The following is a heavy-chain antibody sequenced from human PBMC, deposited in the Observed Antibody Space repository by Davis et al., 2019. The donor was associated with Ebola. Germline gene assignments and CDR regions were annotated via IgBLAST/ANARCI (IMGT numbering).Heavy chain of an antibody. Sequence: SETLSLTCSVSGGSVGSGSHYWGWIRQPPGRGLEWIGSMHHSGTTYANLSLRRRATISVDTVKNQLSLKLSAVTAADTAVYYCARQGSGWYWWGDAFDVWGQGTAVRVSS. CDR2: MHHSGTT. D-gene: IGHD6-19*01. CDR3: ARQGSGWYWWGDAFDV. CDR1: GGSVGSGSHY. V-gene: IGHV4-39*01. J-gene: IGHJ3*01.